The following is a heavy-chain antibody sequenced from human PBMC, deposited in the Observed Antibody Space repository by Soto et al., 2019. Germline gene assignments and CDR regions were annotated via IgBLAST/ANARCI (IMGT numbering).Heavy chain of an antibody. Sequence: QVQLVESGGGVVQPGRSLRLSCVASGFSFSRYGMHWVRQAPGKGLEWVAVIPNDGRYKHYVDSVEGRFTISRDNSKNTLYLEMNSLRAEDTAVYYCVRDYDQPANGLDIWGQGTMVTVSS. D-gene: IGHD3-3*01. J-gene: IGHJ3*02. CDR3: VRDYDQPANGLDI. V-gene: IGHV3-33*01. CDR1: GFSFSRYG. CDR2: IPNDGRYK.